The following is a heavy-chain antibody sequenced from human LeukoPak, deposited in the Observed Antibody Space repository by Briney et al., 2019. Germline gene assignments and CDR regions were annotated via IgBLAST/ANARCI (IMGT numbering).Heavy chain of an antibody. CDR3: ARENYDILAGTAFDY. V-gene: IGHV4-31*03. CDR1: GGSISSGSYY. D-gene: IGHD3-9*01. Sequence: SETLSLTCTVSGGSISSGSYYWSWIRKHPGKGLEWIGYIYYSGSTNYNPSLKSRVTISVDTSKNQFSLKLSSVTAADTAVYYCARENYDILAGTAFDYWGQGTLVTVSS. CDR2: IYYSGST. J-gene: IGHJ4*02.